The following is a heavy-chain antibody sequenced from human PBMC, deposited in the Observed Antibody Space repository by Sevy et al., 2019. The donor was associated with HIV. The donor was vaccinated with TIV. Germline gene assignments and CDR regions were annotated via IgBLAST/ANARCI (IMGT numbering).Heavy chain of an antibody. CDR1: GGTFSSYA. Sequence: ASVKVSCKASGGTFSSYAISWVRQAPGQGLEWMGGIIPIFSTANYAQKFQGRVTITADESTSTAYMELSSLRSEDTAVYYCAGSDCTGGVCYTGDYYGMDVWGQGTTVTVSS. V-gene: IGHV1-69*13. CDR3: AGSDCTGGVCYTGDYYGMDV. D-gene: IGHD2-8*02. CDR2: IIPIFSTA. J-gene: IGHJ6*02.